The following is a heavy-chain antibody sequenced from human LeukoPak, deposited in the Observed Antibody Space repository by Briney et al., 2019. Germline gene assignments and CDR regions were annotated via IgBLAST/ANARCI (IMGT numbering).Heavy chain of an antibody. CDR3: ARDNTMVRGVIDY. CDR2: INHSGST. Sequence: SETLSLTCAVYGGSFSGYYWSWIRQPPGKGLDWIGEINHSGSTNYNPSLKSRVTISVDTSKNQFSLKLSSVTAADTAVYYCARDNTMVRGVIDYWGQGTLVTVSS. J-gene: IGHJ4*02. D-gene: IGHD3-10*01. V-gene: IGHV4-34*01. CDR1: GGSFSGYY.